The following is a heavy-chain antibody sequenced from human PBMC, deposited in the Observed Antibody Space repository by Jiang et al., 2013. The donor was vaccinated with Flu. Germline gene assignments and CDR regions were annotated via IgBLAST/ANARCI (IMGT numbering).Heavy chain of an antibody. CDR1: GGSISSGGYS. CDR3: ARTAPSCSGGSCYFWFDP. V-gene: IGHV4-30-2*01. D-gene: IGHD2-15*01. Sequence: GPGLVKPSQTLSLTCAVSGGSISSGGYSWSWIRQPPGKGLEWIGYIYHSGSTYYNPSLKSRVTISVDRSKNQFSLKLSSVTAADTAVYYCARTAPSCSGGSCYFWFDPWGQGTLVTVSS. J-gene: IGHJ5*02. CDR2: IYHSGST.